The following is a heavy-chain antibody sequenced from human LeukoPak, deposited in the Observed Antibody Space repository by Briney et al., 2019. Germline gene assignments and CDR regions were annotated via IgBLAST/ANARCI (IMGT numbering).Heavy chain of an antibody. D-gene: IGHD1-14*01. CDR1: GYTFTGYY. V-gene: IGHV1-2*02. J-gene: IGHJ5*02. CDR2: INPNSGGT. Sequence: ASVKVSCKASGYTFTGYYMHWVRQAPGQGLEWMGWINPNSGGTNYAQKFQGRVTVTRDTSISTAYMELSRLRSDDTAVYYCAREITANNWFDPWGQGTLVTVSS. CDR3: AREITANNWFDP.